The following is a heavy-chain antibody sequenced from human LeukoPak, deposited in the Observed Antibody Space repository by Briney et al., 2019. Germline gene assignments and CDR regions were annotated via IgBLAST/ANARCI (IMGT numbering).Heavy chain of an antibody. Sequence: SETLSLTCTVSGGSISSHYWSWIRQPPGKGLKWIGYIYYSGSTNYNPSLKSRVTISVDTSKNQFSLKLSSVTAADTAVYYCARGFRGGSGWYYYYYYMDVWGKGTTVTVSS. CDR2: IYYSGST. D-gene: IGHD6-19*01. V-gene: IGHV4-59*11. CDR3: ARGFRGGSGWYYYYYYMDV. J-gene: IGHJ6*03. CDR1: GGSISSHY.